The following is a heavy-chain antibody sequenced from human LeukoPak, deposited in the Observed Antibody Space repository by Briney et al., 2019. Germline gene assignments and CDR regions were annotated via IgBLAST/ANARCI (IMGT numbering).Heavy chain of an antibody. J-gene: IGHJ3*01. Sequence: GSLRLSCAASGFTFDDYGMTWVRQAPGKGLEWVSSINWNGGSTGYADSVRGRFTISRDNAKISLYLQMNSLRAEDTALYYCARDRMGDAFDLWGRGTMVTVSS. V-gene: IGHV3-20*04. D-gene: IGHD3-16*01. CDR3: ARDRMGDAFDL. CDR2: INWNGGST. CDR1: GFTFDDYG.